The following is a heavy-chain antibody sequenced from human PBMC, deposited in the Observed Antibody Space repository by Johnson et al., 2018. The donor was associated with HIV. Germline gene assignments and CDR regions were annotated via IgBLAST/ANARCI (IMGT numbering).Heavy chain of an antibody. J-gene: IGHJ3*01. CDR2: ISYDGSNK. V-gene: IGHV3-30-3*01. D-gene: IGHD2-8*02. Sequence: QVQLVESGGGVVQPGRSLRLSCAASGFTFSSYAMHWVRQAPGKGLEWVAVISYDGSNKYYADSVKGRFTVSRDNTKNSLFLQIDTLRAEDTAVYYCARAKLGGVFDLWGQGTIVTVSS. CDR1: GFTFSSYA. CDR3: ARAKLGGVFDL.